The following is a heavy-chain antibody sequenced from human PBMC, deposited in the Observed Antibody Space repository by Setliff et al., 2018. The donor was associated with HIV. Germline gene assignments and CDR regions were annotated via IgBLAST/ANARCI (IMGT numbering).Heavy chain of an antibody. CDR3: AKDGPAVDTAKDY. D-gene: IGHD5-18*01. CDR1: GFTFTNYG. Sequence: GGSLRLSCVVSGFTFTNYGMNWVRQAPGKGLEWVSGINPDETRIHYADSVKGRFTISRDNSKNTLYLQMNSLRAEDTAVYYCAKDGPAVDTAKDYWGQGTLVTVSS. J-gene: IGHJ4*02. CDR2: INPDETRI. V-gene: IGHV3-23*01.